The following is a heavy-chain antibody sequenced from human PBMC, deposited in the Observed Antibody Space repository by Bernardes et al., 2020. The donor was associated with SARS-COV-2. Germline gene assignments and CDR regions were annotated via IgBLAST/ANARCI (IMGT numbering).Heavy chain of an antibody. CDR3: ARGVRDCSSTSCYYFDY. CDR1: GGSFSGYY. Sequence: SETLSLTCAVYGGSFSGYYWSWIRQPPGKGLEWIGEINHSGSTNYNPSLKSRVTISVDTSKNQFSLKLSSVTAADTAVYYCARGVRDCSSTSCYYFDYWGQGTLVTVSS. D-gene: IGHD2-2*01. CDR2: INHSGST. V-gene: IGHV4-34*01. J-gene: IGHJ4*02.